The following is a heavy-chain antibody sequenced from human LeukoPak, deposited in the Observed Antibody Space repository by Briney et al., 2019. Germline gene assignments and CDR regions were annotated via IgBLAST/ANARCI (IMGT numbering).Heavy chain of an antibody. V-gene: IGHV4-59*01. D-gene: IGHD1-26*01. J-gene: IGHJ4*02. Sequence: SETLSLTCTVSGGSISSYYWSWIRQPPGKGLEWIGYIYYSGSANYNPSLKSRVTISVDTSKNQVSLKLSSVTAADTAVYYCARDGRFPPEVLPRYFDYWGQGTLVTVSS. CDR2: IYYSGSA. CDR1: GGSISSYY. CDR3: ARDGRFPPEVLPRYFDY.